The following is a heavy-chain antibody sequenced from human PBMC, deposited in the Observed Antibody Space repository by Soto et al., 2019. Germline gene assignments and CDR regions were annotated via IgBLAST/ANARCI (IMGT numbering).Heavy chain of an antibody. CDR1: GGTLSHYT. D-gene: IGHD2-2*01. CDR2: VIPILDIS. J-gene: IGHJ5*02. Sequence: QVQLVQSGPEVKKPGSSVMVSCTASGGTLSHYTISWLRQAPGQGLEYMGRVIPILDISNYAQKFQGRVTITADKSTNTAYMELSSLRCDDTAVYYCAREVRMVGQSGATGWFDPWGQGTQVTVSS. CDR3: AREVRMVGQSGATGWFDP. V-gene: IGHV1-69*08.